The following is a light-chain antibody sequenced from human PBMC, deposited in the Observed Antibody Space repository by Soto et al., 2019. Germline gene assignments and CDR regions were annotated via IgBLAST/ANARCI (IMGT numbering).Light chain of an antibody. CDR3: QQYNTYPWT. V-gene: IGKV1-5*03. J-gene: IGKJ1*01. CDR2: MAS. CDR1: QSIGVW. Sequence: DIQMSPSPSILSASIGDRVNITCRASQSIGVWLAWFQQKPGKAPELLIYMASNLYTGAPSRFSGSGSGTEFTLTISGLQPDDFGTFFCQQYNTYPWTFGQGTKVDIK.